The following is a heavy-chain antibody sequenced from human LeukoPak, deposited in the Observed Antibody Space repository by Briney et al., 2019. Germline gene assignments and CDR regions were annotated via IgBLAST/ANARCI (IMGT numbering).Heavy chain of an antibody. J-gene: IGHJ5*02. D-gene: IGHD3-10*01. V-gene: IGHV1-2*02. CDR1: GYTFTSYY. Sequence: GASVKVSCKASGYTFTSYYMHWVRQAPGQGLEWMGWINPNSGGTNYAQKFQGRVTMTRDTSISTAYMELSRLRSDDTAVYYCAGAVLLWFGELSGDNWFDPWGQGTLVTVSS. CDR2: INPNSGGT. CDR3: AGAVLLWFGELSGDNWFDP.